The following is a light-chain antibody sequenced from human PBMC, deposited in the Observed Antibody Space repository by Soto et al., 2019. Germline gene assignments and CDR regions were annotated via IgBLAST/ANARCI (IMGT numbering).Light chain of an antibody. CDR3: AAWDGSLKGYV. J-gene: IGLJ1*01. Sequence: QSVLTQPPSTSGTPGQRVTISCSGSSSNIGSNTVNWYQQLPRTAPKLLIYRNNQRPSGVPDRFSGSKSGTSASLAISGLQSEDEADYYCAAWDGSLKGYVFATGTKLTVL. V-gene: IGLV1-44*01. CDR2: RNN. CDR1: SSNIGSNT.